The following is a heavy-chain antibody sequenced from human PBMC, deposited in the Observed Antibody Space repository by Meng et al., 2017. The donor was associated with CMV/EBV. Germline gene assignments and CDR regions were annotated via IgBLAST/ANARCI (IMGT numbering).Heavy chain of an antibody. V-gene: IGHV4-39*01. J-gene: IGHJ5*02. CDR2: IYYSGST. D-gene: IGHD1-26*01. CDR1: GGSLSSSRSY. CDR3: ARQKLSGSYSWFDP. Sequence: SGGSLSSSRSYWGWIRQPPGKGLEWIGSIYYSGSTYYNPSLKSRVTISVDTSKNQFSLKLSSVTAADTAVYYCARQKLSGSYSWFDPWGQGTLVTVSS.